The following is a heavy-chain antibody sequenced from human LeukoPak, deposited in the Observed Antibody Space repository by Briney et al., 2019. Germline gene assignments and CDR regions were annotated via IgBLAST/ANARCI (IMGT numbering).Heavy chain of an antibody. V-gene: IGHV1-2*02. CDR2: INPNSGGT. D-gene: IGHD3-9*01. J-gene: IGHJ5*02. CDR1: GYTFTGYS. CDR3: ARLHDIPSKFP. Sequence: ASVKVSCKGFGYTFTGYSIHWVRQAPGQGLEWMGWINPNSGGTKYAQKFQDRVTRTRDTSISTAYMELSSLTSDDTAVYYCARLHDIPSKFPWGQGTQVTVSS.